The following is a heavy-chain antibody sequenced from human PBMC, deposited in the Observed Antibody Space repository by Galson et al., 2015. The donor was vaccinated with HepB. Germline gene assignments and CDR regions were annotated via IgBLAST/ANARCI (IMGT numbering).Heavy chain of an antibody. CDR2: ISAYNGDT. V-gene: IGHV1-18*01. CDR3: ARNGATAYSTSWSQYYFDY. D-gene: IGHD2-2*01. J-gene: IGHJ4*02. CDR1: GGTFSSYA. Sequence: SVKVSCKASGGTFSSYAISWVRQAPGQGLEWMGWISAYNGDTNSAQKIRGRVFMTTDTSTSTAYMELRSLRSDDTAVYYCARNGATAYSTSWSQYYFDYWGQGTLVTVSS.